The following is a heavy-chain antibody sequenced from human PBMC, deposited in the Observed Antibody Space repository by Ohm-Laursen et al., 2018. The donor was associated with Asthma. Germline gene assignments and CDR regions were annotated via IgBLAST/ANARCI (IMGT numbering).Heavy chain of an antibody. CDR2: ISTASTFI. CDR1: GYSFSLYS. CDR3: ASDYYDSSGYYPY. V-gene: IGHV3-21*01. D-gene: IGHD3-22*01. J-gene: IGHJ4*02. Sequence: SLRLSCAASGYSFSLYSIHWIRQAPGKGLQWVASISTASTFIYYADSVRGRFTISRDNSKNTLYLQMNSLRAEDTAVYYCASDYYDSSGYYPYWGQGTLVTVSS.